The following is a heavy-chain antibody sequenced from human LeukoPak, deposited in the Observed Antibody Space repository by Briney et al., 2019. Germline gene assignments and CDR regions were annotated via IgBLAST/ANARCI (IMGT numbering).Heavy chain of an antibody. D-gene: IGHD3-10*01. V-gene: IGHV3-30*04. J-gene: IGHJ4*02. CDR1: GFTFSSYA. Sequence: PGGTLRLSCAASGFTFSSYAMHWVRQAPGKGLEWVAVISYDGSNKYYADSVKGRFTISRDSAKNSLYLQMNSLRAEDTAVYYCARDGLWFGELLSKRNDYWGQGTLVTVSS. CDR2: ISYDGSNK. CDR3: ARDGLWFGELLSKRNDY.